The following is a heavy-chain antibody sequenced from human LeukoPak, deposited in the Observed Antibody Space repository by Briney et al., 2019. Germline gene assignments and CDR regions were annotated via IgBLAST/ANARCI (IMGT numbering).Heavy chain of an antibody. CDR1: GGSISSYY. D-gene: IGHD6-19*01. J-gene: IGHJ3*02. V-gene: IGHV4-4*09. CDR2: IYTSGST. CDR3: ASQGYSSGWYNPYAFDI. Sequence: SETLSLTCTVSGGSISSYYWSWIRQPPGKGLEWIGYIYTSGSTNYNPSLKSRVTISVDTFKNQFSLKLSSVTAADTAVYYCASQGYSSGWYNPYAFDIWGQGTMVTVSS.